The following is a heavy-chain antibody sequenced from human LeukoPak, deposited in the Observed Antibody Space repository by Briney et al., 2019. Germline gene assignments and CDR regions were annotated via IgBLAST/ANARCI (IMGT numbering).Heavy chain of an antibody. Sequence: ASVKVSCKASGCTFTGCYMHWVRQAPGQGLEWMGLINPNSCGTNYPQKFQGRVTMTRDTSISTAYIEISRLETQDTACFYCARDGGYYYDSSGNFEYWGQGTLVTVSS. J-gene: IGHJ4*02. CDR3: ARDGGYYYDSSGNFEY. CDR1: GCTFTGCY. CDR2: INPNSCGT. D-gene: IGHD3-22*01. V-gene: IGHV1-2*02.